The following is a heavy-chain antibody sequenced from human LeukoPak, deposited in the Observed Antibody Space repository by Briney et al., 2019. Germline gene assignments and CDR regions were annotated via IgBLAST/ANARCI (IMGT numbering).Heavy chain of an antibody. CDR3: ARRYSNGAFDY. Sequence: SVKVSCTASGGTFSSYAISWVRLAPGQGLEWMGRIIPILGIANYAQKFQGRVTITADKSTSTAYMELSSLRSEDTTVYYCARRYSNGAFDYWGQGTLVTVSS. D-gene: IGHD4-11*01. J-gene: IGHJ4*02. CDR2: IIPILGIA. V-gene: IGHV1-69*04. CDR1: GGTFSSYA.